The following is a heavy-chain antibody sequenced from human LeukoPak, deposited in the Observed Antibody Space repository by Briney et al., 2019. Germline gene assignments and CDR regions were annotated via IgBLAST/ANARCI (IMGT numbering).Heavy chain of an antibody. Sequence: GGSLRLSCAASGFTFSSYAMSWGGQAPGKGVEWGSVISGIVGSTYYASSVKGRFTISGDNSRDTLYLQMNSLRAEDTAVYYCAKGYYDYVWGSYYFDYWGQGTLVTVSS. D-gene: IGHD3-16*01. CDR1: GFTFSSYA. CDR3: AKGYYDYVWGSYYFDY. V-gene: IGHV3-23*01. J-gene: IGHJ4*02. CDR2: ISGIVGST.